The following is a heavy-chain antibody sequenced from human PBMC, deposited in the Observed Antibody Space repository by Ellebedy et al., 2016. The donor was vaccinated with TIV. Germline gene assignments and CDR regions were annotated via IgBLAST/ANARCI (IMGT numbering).Heavy chain of an antibody. CDR2: IYSGGST. V-gene: IGHV3-66*01. Sequence: GESLKISCAASGFTXRSNYFPWVPXSPGKGLEWVSVIYSGGSTYYADSVKGRFTISRDNSKDTLYLQMNSLRAEDTAVYYCARGRDSRLDFDIWGQGTMVTVSS. D-gene: IGHD3-10*01. CDR1: GFTXRSNY. J-gene: IGHJ3*02. CDR3: ARGRDSRLDFDI.